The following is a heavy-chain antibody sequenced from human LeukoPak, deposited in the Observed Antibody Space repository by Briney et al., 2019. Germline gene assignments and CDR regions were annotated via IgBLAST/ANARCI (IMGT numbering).Heavy chain of an antibody. Sequence: GASVKVSCKASGYTFTGYYMHWVRQAPGQGLEWMGWINPNSGGTNYAQKFQGRVTMTRDTSISTAYMELSRLRSDDTAVYYCAASEGIAAAGPEIDYWGQGTLVTVSS. CDR2: INPNSGGT. V-gene: IGHV1-2*02. D-gene: IGHD6-13*01. CDR1: GYTFTGYY. J-gene: IGHJ4*02. CDR3: AASEGIAAAGPEIDY.